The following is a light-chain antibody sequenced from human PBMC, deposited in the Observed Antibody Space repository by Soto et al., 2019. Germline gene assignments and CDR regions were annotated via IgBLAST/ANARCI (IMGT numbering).Light chain of an antibody. Sequence: DIQMTQSPSTLSGSVGDRVTITCRASQTISRSLNWYQQKPGKAPNLLIYAASSLQSGVPSRFSGSGSGTDFTLTISSLHPEDFATYYCHQVYSTWFTFGQGTKVDIK. J-gene: IGKJ2*01. CDR3: HQVYSTWFT. V-gene: IGKV1-39*01. CDR1: QTISRS. CDR2: AAS.